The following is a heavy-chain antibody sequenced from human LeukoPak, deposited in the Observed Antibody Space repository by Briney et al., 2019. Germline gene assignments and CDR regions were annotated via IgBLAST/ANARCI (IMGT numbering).Heavy chain of an antibody. V-gene: IGHV4-59*08. CDR3: ARGPRIAAAGSPYYYYMDV. CDR1: GGSISSYY. J-gene: IGHJ6*03. CDR2: IYYSGST. Sequence: SETLSLTCTVSGGSISSYYWSWIRQPPGKGLEWIGYIYYSGSTNYNPSLKSRVTISVDTSKNQFSLKLSSVTAADTAVYYCARGPRIAAAGSPYYYYMDVWGKGTTVTISS. D-gene: IGHD6-13*01.